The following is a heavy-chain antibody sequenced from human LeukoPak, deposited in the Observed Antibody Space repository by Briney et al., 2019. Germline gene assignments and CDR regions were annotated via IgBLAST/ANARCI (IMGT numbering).Heavy chain of an antibody. J-gene: IGHJ4*02. Sequence: GGSLSLSCTASGFTFSSYDMSWVRQAPGKALEWVSSISEIISGTYYADSVKGRFTISRDTSKNTLYLQMNSLRAEDTAIYYCARASSSSRPYYFDYWGQGTLVTVSS. CDR3: ARASSSSRPYYFDY. V-gene: IGHV3-23*01. CDR1: GFTFSSYD. D-gene: IGHD6-6*01. CDR2: ISEIISGT.